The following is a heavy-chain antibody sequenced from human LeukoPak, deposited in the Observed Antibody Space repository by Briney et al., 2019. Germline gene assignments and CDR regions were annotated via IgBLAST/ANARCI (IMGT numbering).Heavy chain of an antibody. D-gene: IGHD3-16*02. CDR3: TKDKPFTGGGVISY. V-gene: IGHV3-15*01. CDR2: IKSKASGGTI. CDR1: GLIFTNAW. J-gene: IGHJ4*02. Sequence: PGGSLRLSCAASGLIFTNAWMTWVRQVPGKGLEWVGRIKSKASGGTIDYATPVKGRFTISREDSKSTLYLQMNGLKIEDTAVYYCTKDKPFTGGGVISYCGQGALVTVSS.